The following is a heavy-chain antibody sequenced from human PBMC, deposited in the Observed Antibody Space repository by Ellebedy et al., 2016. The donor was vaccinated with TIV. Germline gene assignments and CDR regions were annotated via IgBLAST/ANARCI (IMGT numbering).Heavy chain of an antibody. CDR1: GYTFTNYY. CDR3: ARAPLSGVFYGMDV. D-gene: IGHD3-16*02. V-gene: IGHV1-46*01. Sequence: AASVKVSCKASGYTFTNYYMNWVRQAPGQGLEWMGIINPGGGGTSYAQKFQGRVTKTRDTSTSTVYMELSSLSSEDTALYYCARAPLSGVFYGMDVWGQGTTVTVSS. CDR2: INPGGGGT. J-gene: IGHJ6*02.